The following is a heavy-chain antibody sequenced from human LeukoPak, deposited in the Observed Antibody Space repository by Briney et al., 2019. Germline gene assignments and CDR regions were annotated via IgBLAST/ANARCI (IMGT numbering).Heavy chain of an antibody. J-gene: IGHJ4*02. CDR2: ISSSGSII. D-gene: IGHD6-13*01. CDR3: ARDSGYF. CDR1: GFTFSNYK. Sequence: GGSLRLSCAASGFTFSNYKMNWVRQAPGKGLEWVSYISSSGSIIYYSDSVKGRFTISRDNAKNSLYLQMNSLRAEDTAVYYCARDSGYFWGQGTLVTVSS. V-gene: IGHV3-48*03.